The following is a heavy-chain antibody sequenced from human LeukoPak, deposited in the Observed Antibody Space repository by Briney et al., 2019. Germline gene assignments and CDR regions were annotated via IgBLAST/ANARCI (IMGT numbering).Heavy chain of an antibody. CDR3: ARQSRGLAANLDY. CDR2: IYYSGST. J-gene: IGHJ4*02. CDR1: GGSFSGYY. D-gene: IGHD6-13*01. V-gene: IGHV4-59*08. Sequence: SETLSLTCAVYGGSFSGYYWSWIRQPPGKGLEWIGYIYYSGSTNYNPSLKSRVTISVDTSRNQFSLKLSSVTAADTAVYYCARQSRGLAANLDYWGQGTLVTVSS.